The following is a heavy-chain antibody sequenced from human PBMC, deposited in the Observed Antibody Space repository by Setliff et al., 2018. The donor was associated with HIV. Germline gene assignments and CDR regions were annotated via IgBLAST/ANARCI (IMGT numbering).Heavy chain of an antibody. CDR3: AKATMGATLTDFDY. D-gene: IGHD1-26*01. J-gene: IGHJ4*02. Sequence: GGSLRLSCAASGFTVISNYMSWVRQAPGKGLEWVSVIYSGGSIYYADSVKGRFTISRDNSKNTLYLQMNSLRAEDTAVYYCAKATMGATLTDFDYWGQGTLVTVSS. CDR2: IYSGGSI. V-gene: IGHV3-53*01. CDR1: GFTVISNY.